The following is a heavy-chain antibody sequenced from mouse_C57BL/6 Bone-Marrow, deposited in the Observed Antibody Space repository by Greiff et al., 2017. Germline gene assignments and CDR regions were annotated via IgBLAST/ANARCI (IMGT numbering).Heavy chain of an antibody. Sequence: QVQLQQPGAELVKPGASVKLSCKASGYTFTSYWMPWVKQRPGQGLEWIGMIHPNSGSTNYNEKFKSKATLTVDKSTSTAYMQLSSLTSEVSAVYYCASVLLRYYWGQGTTLTVSS. CDR3: ASVLLRYY. CDR2: IHPNSGST. CDR1: GYTFTSYW. V-gene: IGHV1-64*01. J-gene: IGHJ2*01. D-gene: IGHD1-1*01.